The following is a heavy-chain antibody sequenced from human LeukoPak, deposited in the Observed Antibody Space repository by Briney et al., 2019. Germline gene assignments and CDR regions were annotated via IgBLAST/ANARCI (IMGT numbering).Heavy chain of an antibody. J-gene: IGHJ4*02. Sequence: PGESLKISCKASGYSFTTYWIGWVRQMPGKGLEWMGIIYPGDSDTRYSPSFQGQVTISADKSISTAYLQWSSLKASDTAMYYCARRYYYDSRGYYLDYWGQGTLVTVSS. CDR3: ARRYYYDSRGYYLDY. CDR1: GYSFTTYW. CDR2: IYPGDSDT. D-gene: IGHD3-22*01. V-gene: IGHV5-51*01.